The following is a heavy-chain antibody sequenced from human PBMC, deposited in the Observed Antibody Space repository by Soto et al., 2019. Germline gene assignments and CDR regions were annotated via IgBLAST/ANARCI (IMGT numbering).Heavy chain of an antibody. J-gene: IGHJ6*02. CDR1: GYTFTSYG. CDR3: ARDRRFDYGMDV. Sequence: QVQLVQSGAEVKKPGASVKVSCKASGYTFTSYGISWVRQAPGQGLEWMGYITPYSGDTNYAQKFQGRVTMTTDTSTSTAYMELRSLRSYDTAVYYCARDRRFDYGMDVWGQGTTVTVSS. V-gene: IGHV1-18*01. D-gene: IGHD3-10*01. CDR2: ITPYSGDT.